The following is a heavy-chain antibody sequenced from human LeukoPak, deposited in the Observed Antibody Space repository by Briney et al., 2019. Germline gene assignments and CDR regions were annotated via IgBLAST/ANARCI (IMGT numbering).Heavy chain of an antibody. CDR3: AREGNSGYDWNY. V-gene: IGHV3-33*08. CDR2: IWYDGSNI. J-gene: IGHJ4*02. D-gene: IGHD5-12*01. CDR1: GFTFSNYG. Sequence: PGGSLRLSCAASGFTFSNYGIHWVRQAPGKGLEWLAVIWYDGSNIYYADSVKGRFAISRDNSKNTLYLLLNSLRAEDTAVYYCAREGNSGYDWNYWGQGTLVTVSS.